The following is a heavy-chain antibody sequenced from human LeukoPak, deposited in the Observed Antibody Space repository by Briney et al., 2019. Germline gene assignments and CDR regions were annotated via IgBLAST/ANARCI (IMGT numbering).Heavy chain of an antibody. Sequence: PSETLSLTCAIYDASFSGYYWSWIRQPPGKGLEWIGEIHPSGSPSYNPSLESRTIISVDASKNRFSLILNSETAADTALYFCSRGGDASKAGKYWGQGALVTVSS. D-gene: IGHD3-10*01. CDR1: DASFSGYY. CDR3: SRGGDASKAGKY. V-gene: IGHV4-34*01. J-gene: IGHJ4*02. CDR2: IHPSGSP.